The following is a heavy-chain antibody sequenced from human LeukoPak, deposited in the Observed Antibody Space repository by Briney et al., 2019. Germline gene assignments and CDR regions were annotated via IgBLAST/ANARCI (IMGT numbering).Heavy chain of an antibody. CDR2: IRYDGSNT. V-gene: IGHV3-30*02. D-gene: IGHD2-15*01. Sequence: GGSLRLSCAASGLIFSNYGMHWVRQAPGKGLEWVAFIRYDGSNTYYADSVKGRFTISRDNSKNTLYLQMNSLRAEDTAVYYCAKDTGVVVVVGTPSMDSWGLGTLVIVSS. CDR1: GLIFSNYG. J-gene: IGHJ4*02. CDR3: AKDTGVVVVVGTPSMDS.